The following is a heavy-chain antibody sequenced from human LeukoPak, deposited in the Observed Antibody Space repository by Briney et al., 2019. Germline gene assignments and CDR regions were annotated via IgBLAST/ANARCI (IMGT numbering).Heavy chain of an antibody. V-gene: IGHV4-59*12. J-gene: IGHJ4*02. CDR3: ARVPGIL. CDR2: IYYSGST. D-gene: IGHD6-13*01. Sequence: PSKTLSLTCTVSGGSISSYYWSWIRQPPGKGLEWIGYIYYSGSTNYNPSLKRRVTISVDTSKSQFSLKLSSVTAADTAVYYCARVPGILWGQGTLVTVSS. CDR1: GGSISSYY.